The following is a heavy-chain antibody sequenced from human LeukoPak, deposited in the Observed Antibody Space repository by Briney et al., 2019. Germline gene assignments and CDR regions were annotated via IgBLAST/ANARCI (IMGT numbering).Heavy chain of an antibody. D-gene: IGHD2-15*01. CDR3: ARDRYCSGGSCYEFYTHFDY. CDR2: ISGSGGST. J-gene: IGHJ4*02. CDR1: GFTFSSYG. V-gene: IGHV3-23*01. Sequence: TGGSLRLSCAASGFTFSSYGMSWVRQAPGKGLEWVSAISGSGGSTYYADSVKGRFTISRDNSKNTLYLQMNSLRAEDTAVYYCARDRYCSGGSCYEFYTHFDYWGQGTLVTVSS.